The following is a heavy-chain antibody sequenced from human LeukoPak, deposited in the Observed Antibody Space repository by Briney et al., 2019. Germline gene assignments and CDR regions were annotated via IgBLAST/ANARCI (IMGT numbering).Heavy chain of an antibody. J-gene: IGHJ4*02. D-gene: IGHD3-10*01. CDR2: INPNSGGT. Sequence: AXVKVSCKASGYTFTGYYMHWVRQAPGQGLEWMGWINPNSGGTNYAQKFQGRVTMTRDTSISTAYMELSRLRSDDTAVYYCARTLLWFGELIDYWGQGTLVTVSS. V-gene: IGHV1-2*02. CDR1: GYTFTGYY. CDR3: ARTLLWFGELIDY.